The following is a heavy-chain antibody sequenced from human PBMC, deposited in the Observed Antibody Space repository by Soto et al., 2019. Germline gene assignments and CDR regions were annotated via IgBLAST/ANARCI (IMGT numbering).Heavy chain of an antibody. Sequence: PGGSLRLSCAASGFTFSSYGMHWVRQAPGKGLEWVAVISYDGSNKYYADSVKGRFTISRDNSKNTLYLQMTSLRAEDTAVYYGAAYQPTYYYGMDVWGQGPKLTVSS. D-gene: IGHD2-2*01. V-gene: IGHV3-30*03. J-gene: IGHJ6*02. CDR1: GFTFSSYG. CDR2: ISYDGSNK. CDR3: AAYQPTYYYGMDV.